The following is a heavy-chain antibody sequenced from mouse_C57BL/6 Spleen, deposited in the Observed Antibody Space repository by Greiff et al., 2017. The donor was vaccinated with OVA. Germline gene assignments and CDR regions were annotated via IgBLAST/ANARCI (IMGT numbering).Heavy chain of an antibody. CDR3: AREVEARFDY. J-gene: IGHJ2*01. CDR1: GYTFTSYW. Sequence: QVQLQQPGAELVKPGASVKLSCKASGYTFTSYWMHWVKQRPGQGLEWIGMIHPNSGSTNYNEKFKSKATLTVDTSSSTAYMQLSSLTSEDSAVYYCAREVEARFDYWGQGTTLTVSS. V-gene: IGHV1-64*01. D-gene: IGHD1-1*01. CDR2: IHPNSGST.